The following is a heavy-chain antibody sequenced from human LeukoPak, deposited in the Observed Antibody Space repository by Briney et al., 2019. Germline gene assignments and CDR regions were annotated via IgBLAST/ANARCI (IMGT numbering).Heavy chain of an antibody. V-gene: IGHV3-21*01. CDR1: GGSISSSN. Sequence: GTLSLTCAVSGGSISSSNWWSWVRQPPGKGLEWVSSIGSSSSDIHYADSVKGRFTISRDNAENSLFLQMNSLRVEDTAVYYCARDSSVRNPRMGRDWGQGTLVTVSS. D-gene: IGHD6-6*01. CDR3: ARDSSVRNPRMGRD. J-gene: IGHJ4*02. CDR2: IGSSSSDI.